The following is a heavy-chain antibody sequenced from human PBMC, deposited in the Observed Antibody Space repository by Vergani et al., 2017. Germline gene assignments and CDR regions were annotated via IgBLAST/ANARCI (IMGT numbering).Heavy chain of an antibody. D-gene: IGHD3-22*01. CDR3: ARGSGTMIVVVYDY. J-gene: IGHJ4*02. V-gene: IGHV4-61*10. Sequence: QVQLQESGPGLVKPSETLSLTCTVSGGSVSSGSYYWSWIRQPAGKGLEWIGYIYYSGSTNYNPSIKSRVTISVDTSKNQFSLKLSSVTAAYTALYYWARGSGTMIVVVYDYWGQGTLVTVSS. CDR2: IYYSGST. CDR1: GGSVSSGSYY.